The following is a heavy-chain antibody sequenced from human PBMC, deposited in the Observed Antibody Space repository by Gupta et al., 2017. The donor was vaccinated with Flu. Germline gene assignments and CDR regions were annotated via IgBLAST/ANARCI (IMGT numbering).Heavy chain of an antibody. J-gene: IGHJ2*01. Sequence: QVQLQASGPGLVKPSETLSVTCAVSAYSISSGYYWGWIGQPPGKGLEWIGSIYHSGSTYYNPSLKSRVTISVDTSKTQCSLKLSSVTAADTAVYYCARDRLYYYDTNDYWYFDLWGRGTLVTVSS. CDR3: ARDRLYYYDTNDYWYFDL. V-gene: IGHV4-38-2*02. CDR2: IYHSGST. D-gene: IGHD3-22*01. CDR1: AYSISSGYY.